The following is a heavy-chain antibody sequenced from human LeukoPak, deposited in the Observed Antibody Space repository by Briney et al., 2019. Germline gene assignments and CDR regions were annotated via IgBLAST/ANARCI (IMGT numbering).Heavy chain of an antibody. CDR1: GYTFTSYY. CDR2: INPSGGST. CDR3: ATTRGADILTGRGVHY. Sequence: ASVKVSCKASGYTFTSYYMHWVRQAPGQGLEWMGIINPSGGSTSYAQKFQGRVTMTRHTSTSTVYMELSSLRSEDTAVYYCATTRGADILTGRGVHYWGQGTLVTVSS. V-gene: IGHV1-46*01. J-gene: IGHJ4*02. D-gene: IGHD3-9*01.